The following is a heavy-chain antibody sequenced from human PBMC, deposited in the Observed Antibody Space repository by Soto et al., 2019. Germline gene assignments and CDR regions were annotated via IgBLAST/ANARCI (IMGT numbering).Heavy chain of an antibody. J-gene: IGHJ3*02. V-gene: IGHV5-51*01. CDR3: ARHKEVYYYDSSGYYPDAFDI. CDR1: GYSFTSYW. CDR2: IYPGDSDT. Sequence: PGESLKISCKGSGYSFTSYWIGWVRQMPGKGLEWMGIIYPGDSDTRYSPSFQGQVTISADKSISTAYLQWSSLKASDTAMYYCARHKEVYYYDSSGYYPDAFDIWGQGTMVTVSS. D-gene: IGHD3-22*01.